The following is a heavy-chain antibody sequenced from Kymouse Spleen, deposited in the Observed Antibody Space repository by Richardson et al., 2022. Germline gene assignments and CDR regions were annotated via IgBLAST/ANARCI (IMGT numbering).Heavy chain of an antibody. CDR3: ARGIVGARDYYYYGMDV. Sequence: QVQLQQWGAGLLKPSETLSLTCAVYGGSFSGYYWSWIRQPPGKGLEWIGEINHSGSTNYNPSLKSRVTISVDTSKNQFSLKLSSVTAADTAVYYCARGIVGARDYYYYGMDVWGQGTTVTVSS. V-gene: IGHV4-34*01. D-gene: IGHD1-26*01. CDR1: GGSFSGYY. J-gene: IGHJ6*02. CDR2: INHSGST.